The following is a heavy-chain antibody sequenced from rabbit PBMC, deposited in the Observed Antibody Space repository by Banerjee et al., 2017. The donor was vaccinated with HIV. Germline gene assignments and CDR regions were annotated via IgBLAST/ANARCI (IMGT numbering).Heavy chain of an antibody. CDR1: GFSFSSSYD. J-gene: IGHJ4*01. CDR2: IGAGAGT. Sequence: QSLEESGGDLVQPEGSLTLTCTASGFSFSSSYDMCWVRQAPGKGLEWIAYIGAGAGTAYASWAKGRFTISRTSSTTVTLQMTSLTAADTATYFCARDNVDSYYFKLWGQGTLVTVS. D-gene: IGHD6-1*01. CDR3: ARDNVDSYYFKL. V-gene: IGHV1S40*01.